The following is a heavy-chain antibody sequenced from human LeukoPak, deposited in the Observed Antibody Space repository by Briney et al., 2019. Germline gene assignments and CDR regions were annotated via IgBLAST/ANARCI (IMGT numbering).Heavy chain of an antibody. J-gene: IGHJ4*02. CDR3: ASSSGSYYFDY. D-gene: IGHD1-26*01. Sequence: ASVKVSCKASGYTFTSYYMHWVRQAPGQGLEWMGIINPSGGSTSYAQKFQGRVTMTRDMSTSTVYMELSSLRSEDTAVYYCASSSGSYYFDYWGQGTLVTVSS. V-gene: IGHV1-46*01. CDR2: INPSGGST. CDR1: GYTFTSYY.